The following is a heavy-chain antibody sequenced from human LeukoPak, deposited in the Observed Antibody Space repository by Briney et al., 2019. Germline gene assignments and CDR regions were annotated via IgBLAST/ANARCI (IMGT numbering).Heavy chain of an antibody. CDR3: ARDRRGFPEPY. CDR2: ISAYNGNT. D-gene: IGHD1-14*01. Sequence: ASVKVSCKASGYIFTRYGVTWVRQAPGQGLEWMGWISAYNGNTKYEEKVQDRVTMTTDTSTNTVYMELRSLRSDDSAVYYCARDRRGFPEPYWGQGTLVTVSS. J-gene: IGHJ4*02. CDR1: GYIFTRYG. V-gene: IGHV1-18*01.